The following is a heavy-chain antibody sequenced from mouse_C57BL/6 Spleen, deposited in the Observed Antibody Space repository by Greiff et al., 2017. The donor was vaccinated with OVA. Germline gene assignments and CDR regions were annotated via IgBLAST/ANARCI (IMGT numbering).Heavy chain of an antibody. D-gene: IGHD2-4*01. CDR3: VRQDYYDYGYAMDY. CDR1: GFSFNTYA. V-gene: IGHV10-1*01. J-gene: IGHJ4*01. CDR2: IRSKSNNYAT. Sequence: EVKLMESGGGLVQPKGSLKLSCAASGFSFNTYAMNWVRQAPGKGLEWVARIRSKSNNYATYYADSVKDRFTISRDDSESMLYLQMNNLKTEDTAMYYCVRQDYYDYGYAMDYWGQGTSVTVSS.